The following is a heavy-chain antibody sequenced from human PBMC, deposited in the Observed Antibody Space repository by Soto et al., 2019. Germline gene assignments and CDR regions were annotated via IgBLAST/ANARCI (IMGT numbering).Heavy chain of an antibody. CDR2: IIPIFGTA. Sequence: SVKVSCKASGGTFSSYAISWVRQAPGQGLEWMGGIIPIFGTANYAQKFQGRVTITADESTSTAYVELSSLRSEDTAVYYCARDGSGSLRFDYWGQGTLVTVSS. D-gene: IGHD1-26*01. CDR3: ARDGSGSLRFDY. CDR1: GGTFSSYA. V-gene: IGHV1-69*13. J-gene: IGHJ4*02.